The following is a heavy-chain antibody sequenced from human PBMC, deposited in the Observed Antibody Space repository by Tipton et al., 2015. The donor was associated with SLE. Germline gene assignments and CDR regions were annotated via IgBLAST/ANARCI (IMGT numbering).Heavy chain of an antibody. D-gene: IGHD1-26*01. J-gene: IGHJ3*01. CDR2: VYYSGRT. V-gene: IGHV4-39*07. CDR3: ARGAPGTLRAFDF. Sequence: LRLSCSVSGVSIRDTSYYWGWIRQPPGKGLELIGTVYYSGRTYYNPSLKSRVTVSLDTSKNQFSLRLSSVTAADTAVYYCARGAPGTLRAFDFWVQGTVVTVSS. CDR1: GVSIRDTSYY.